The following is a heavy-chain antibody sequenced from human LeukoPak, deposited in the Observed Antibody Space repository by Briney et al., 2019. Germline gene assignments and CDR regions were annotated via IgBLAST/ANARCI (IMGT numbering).Heavy chain of an antibody. V-gene: IGHV3-66*02. J-gene: IGHJ4*02. CDR3: AKIYYYDSSGYSAQFDY. CDR1: GFTVSSNY. D-gene: IGHD3-22*01. Sequence: GGTLRLSCAASGFTVSSNYMSWVRQAPGKGLEWVSVIYSCGSTYYADSVKGRFTISRDNSKNTLYLQMNSPRAEDTAVYYCAKIYYYDSSGYSAQFDYWGPGTLVTVSS. CDR2: IYSCGST.